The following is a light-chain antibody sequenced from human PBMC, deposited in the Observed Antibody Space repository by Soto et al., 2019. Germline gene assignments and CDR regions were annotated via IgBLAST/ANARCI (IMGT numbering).Light chain of an antibody. CDR2: GAS. V-gene: IGKV3-20*01. CDR1: QVIGSRY. CDR3: QQFGSSIPHT. J-gene: IGKJ2*01. Sequence: EIVMTQSPGTLSLSPGERATISCRASQVIGSRYLAWYHQKSGQAPRLLIYGASSRATGIPDRFSGSGSGTDFTLTISRLEPEDFGVYYCQQFGSSIPHTFGQGTMLEIK.